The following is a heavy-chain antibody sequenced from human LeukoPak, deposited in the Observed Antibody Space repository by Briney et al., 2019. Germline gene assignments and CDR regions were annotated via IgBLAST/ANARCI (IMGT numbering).Heavy chain of an antibody. V-gene: IGHV1-2*02. J-gene: IGHJ4*02. CDR3: ARDLQLTGLDY. Sequence: ASVKDTCMASGYTFPDYYMLRVRQAPGQGLEWIGWINPNSGGTNYAQNFQGRVTMTRDTSISTAYMELSRLRSDDTAVYYCARDLQLTGLDYWGQQSPVVVSS. CDR2: INPNSGGT. CDR1: GYTFPDYY. D-gene: IGHD5-24*01.